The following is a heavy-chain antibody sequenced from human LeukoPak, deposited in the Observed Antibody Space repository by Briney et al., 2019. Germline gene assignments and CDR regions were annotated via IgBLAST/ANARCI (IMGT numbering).Heavy chain of an antibody. V-gene: IGHV3-21*01. Sequence: GRSLRLSCAASGFTFSSYSMNWVRQAPGKGLEWVSSISSSSSYIYYADSVKGRFTISRDNAKNSLYLQMNSLRAEDTAVYYCARDKEYYYDSSGYYYPDYWGQGTLVTVSS. J-gene: IGHJ4*02. CDR1: GFTFSSYS. CDR2: ISSSSSYI. CDR3: ARDKEYYYDSSGYYYPDY. D-gene: IGHD3-22*01.